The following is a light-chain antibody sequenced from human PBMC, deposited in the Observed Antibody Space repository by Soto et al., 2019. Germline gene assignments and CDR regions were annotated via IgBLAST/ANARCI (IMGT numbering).Light chain of an antibody. Sequence: DIQMTQSPTSLSASVGDSVTITCRASQSIKSYVNWYQQKPGKGPKLLVYAASTLQSGIPSRFSGSGSGTDYSLTISGLQPEDFATYYCQQTYSSHPWTFGQGTKVEIK. CDR1: QSIKSY. J-gene: IGKJ1*01. CDR3: QQTYSSHPWT. CDR2: AAS. V-gene: IGKV1-39*01.